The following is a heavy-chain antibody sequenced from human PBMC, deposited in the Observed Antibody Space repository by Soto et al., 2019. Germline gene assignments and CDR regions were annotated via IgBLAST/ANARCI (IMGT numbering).Heavy chain of an antibody. V-gene: IGHV4-30-4*08. CDR1: GGSISSGGYY. J-gene: IGHJ4*02. D-gene: IGHD1-20*01. CDR2: IYYSGFT. CDR3: ATSQKGYNWNYFDH. Sequence: SETLSLTCTVSGGSISSGGYYWSWIRQHPGKGLEWIGYIYYSGFTSYNPSLESRVSVSVDTSKSQFSLKLSAVTAADTAVYYCATSQKGYNWNYFDHWGQGALVTVSS.